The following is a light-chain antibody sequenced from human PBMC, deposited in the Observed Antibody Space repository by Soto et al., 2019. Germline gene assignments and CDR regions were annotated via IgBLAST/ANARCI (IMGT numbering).Light chain of an antibody. J-gene: IGKJ3*01. CDR2: DAS. V-gene: IGKV3-11*01. CDR1: QSVSNY. CDR3: QQRSNWPPVFT. Sequence: EIVLTQSPATLSLSPGQRATLSCRASQSVSNYLAWYQQKPGQAPRLLIYDASNRATGIPARFSGSGSGTDFTLTISSLEPEDFAVYYCQQRSNWPPVFTFAPGTKVDIK.